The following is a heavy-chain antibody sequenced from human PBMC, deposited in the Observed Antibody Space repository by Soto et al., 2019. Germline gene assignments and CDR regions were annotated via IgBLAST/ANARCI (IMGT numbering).Heavy chain of an antibody. CDR2: TYYRSKWYN. CDR1: GDSVSSNNAA. V-gene: IGHV6-1*01. D-gene: IGHD6-6*01. J-gene: IGHJ6*02. CDR3: ARAKEYSSSSGMEV. Sequence: SQTLSLTCAISGDSVSSNNAAWNWIRQSPSRGLEWLGRTYYRSKWYNDYAVSVKSRISFNPDTSKNQFSLQMKSVIPEDTAVYYCARAKEYSSSSGMEVWGQGTTVTVSS.